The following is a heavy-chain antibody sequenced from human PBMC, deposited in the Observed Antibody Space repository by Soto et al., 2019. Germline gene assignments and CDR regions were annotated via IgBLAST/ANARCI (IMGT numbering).Heavy chain of an antibody. V-gene: IGHV1-8*01. CDR2: MNPNSGNT. CDR1: GYTFTSYD. D-gene: IGHD2-2*01. Sequence: ASVKVSCKASGYTFTSYDINWVRQATGQGLEWMGWMNPNSGNTGYAQKFQGRVTMTRNTSISTACMELSSLRSEDTAVYYCARESGYCISTSCPLGMDVWGQGTTVTVSS. CDR3: ARESGYCISTSCPLGMDV. J-gene: IGHJ6*02.